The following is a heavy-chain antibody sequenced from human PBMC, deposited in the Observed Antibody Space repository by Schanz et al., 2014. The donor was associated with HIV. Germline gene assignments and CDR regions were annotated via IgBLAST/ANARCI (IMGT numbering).Heavy chain of an antibody. D-gene: IGHD6-19*01. J-gene: IGHJ4*02. Sequence: QVQLVESGGGLVKPGGSLRLSCAMSEFTFRTSIIHWVRQPPGKGLEWVAAMSYDGFSKYYADSVKGRFTISRDYSKNSLDLEVSSLRTEDTAIYFCAREGGTSGRNGYFDSWGQGALVTVSS. CDR2: MSYDGFSK. CDR3: AREGGTSGRNGYFDS. V-gene: IGHV3-30*19. CDR1: EFTFRTSI.